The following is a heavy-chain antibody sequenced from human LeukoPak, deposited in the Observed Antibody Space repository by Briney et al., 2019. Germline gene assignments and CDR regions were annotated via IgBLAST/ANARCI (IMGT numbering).Heavy chain of an antibody. Sequence: GGSLRLSCAASGFSFSDSYMSWIRQAPGQGLEWLSCIKGSDTSTFYADSVKGRFTVSRDNAKNSLYLQMNSLRAEDTAVYYCARRGNMSSHAFDIWGQGTVVTVSS. CDR3: ARRGNMSSHAFDI. J-gene: IGHJ3*02. V-gene: IGHV3-11*01. D-gene: IGHD2/OR15-2a*01. CDR2: IKGSDTST. CDR1: GFSFSDSY.